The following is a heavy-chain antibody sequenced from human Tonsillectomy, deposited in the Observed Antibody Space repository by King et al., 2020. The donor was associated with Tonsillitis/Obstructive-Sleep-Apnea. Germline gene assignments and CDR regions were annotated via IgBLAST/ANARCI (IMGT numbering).Heavy chain of an antibody. CDR3: AKDSGYVSL. Sequence: DVQLVESGGGLVQPGGSLRLSCAASGFTFSDYSMIWVRQGPGKGLEWISYIRRDSNSIFYADSVKGRFSISRDNAKNSLYLQMNSLTDEDTATYYCAKDSGYVSLWGQGTLVTVSS. CDR1: GFTFSDYS. V-gene: IGHV3-48*02. CDR2: IRRDSNSI. J-gene: IGHJ4*02. D-gene: IGHD5-12*01.